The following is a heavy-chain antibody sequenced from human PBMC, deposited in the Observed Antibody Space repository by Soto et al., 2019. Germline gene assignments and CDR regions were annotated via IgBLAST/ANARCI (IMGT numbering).Heavy chain of an antibody. J-gene: IGHJ4*02. D-gene: IGHD3-22*01. Sequence: QVQLVQSGAEVKKPGASVKVSCKASGYTFTSYGLSWVRQAPGQGLEWMGWISAYNGNTNYAQKLQGRVTMTTDTSTSTAYMEPRSLRSDYTDLYYCATSGSSGYFLDYWGQGTLVTVSS. V-gene: IGHV1-18*01. CDR1: GYTFTSYG. CDR2: ISAYNGNT. CDR3: ATSGSSGYFLDY.